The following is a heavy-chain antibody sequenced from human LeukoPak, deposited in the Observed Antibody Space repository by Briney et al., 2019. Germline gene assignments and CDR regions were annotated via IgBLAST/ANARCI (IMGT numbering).Heavy chain of an antibody. D-gene: IGHD6-19*01. Sequence: GSLRLSCAASGFTFSSYGMHWVRQAPGKGLEWVAVISYDGSNKYYADSVKGRFTISRDNSKNTLYLQMNSLRAEDTAVYYCAKDIVRHSSGWYQGYYHYGMDVWGQGTTVTVSS. CDR1: GFTFSSYG. J-gene: IGHJ6*02. CDR3: AKDIVRHSSGWYQGYYHYGMDV. CDR2: ISYDGSNK. V-gene: IGHV3-30*18.